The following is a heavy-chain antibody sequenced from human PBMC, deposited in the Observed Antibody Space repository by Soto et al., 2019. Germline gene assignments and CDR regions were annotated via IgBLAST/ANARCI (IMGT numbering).Heavy chain of an antibody. Sequence: QVQLVQSGAEVKKPGSSVKVSCKASGGTFSSYAISWVRQAPGQGLEWMGGIIPIFGTANYAQKFQGRVTITADESTSTAYMELSSLRSEDTAVYYCARAQYYYDSSGYYAIHAFDIWGQGTMVTVSS. CDR1: GGTFSSYA. CDR3: ARAQYYYDSSGYYAIHAFDI. D-gene: IGHD3-22*01. J-gene: IGHJ3*02. CDR2: IIPIFGTA. V-gene: IGHV1-69*01.